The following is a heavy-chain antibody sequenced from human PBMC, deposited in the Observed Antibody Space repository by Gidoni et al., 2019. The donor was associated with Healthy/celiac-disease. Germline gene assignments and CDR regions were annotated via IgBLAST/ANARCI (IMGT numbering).Heavy chain of an antibody. CDR1: GYTLTELS. CDR3: ATVILRRYYDYVWGSYRPSLLPQPPDY. CDR2: FDPEDGET. V-gene: IGHV1-24*01. D-gene: IGHD3-16*02. Sequence: QVQLVQSGAEVKKPGASVKVSCKVSGYTLTELSMHWVRQAPGKGLEWMGGFDPEDGETIYAQKFQGRVTMTEDTSTDTAYMELSSLRSEDTAVYYCATVILRRYYDYVWGSYRPSLLPQPPDYWGQGTLVTVSS. J-gene: IGHJ4*02.